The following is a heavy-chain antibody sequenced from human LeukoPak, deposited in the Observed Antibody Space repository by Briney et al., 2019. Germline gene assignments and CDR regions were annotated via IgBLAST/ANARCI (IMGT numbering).Heavy chain of an antibody. J-gene: IGHJ4*02. CDR3: ARATGDIHIDY. Sequence: PSETLSLTCTVSDGSISSCYWTWIRQPPGKGLEWIGYIFYGGSTDYNPSLKSRVTISVDTSKNQFSLKLRSVTAADTAVYYCARATGDIHIDYWAQGTLVTVSS. D-gene: IGHD1-14*01. CDR1: DGSISSCY. CDR2: IFYGGST. V-gene: IGHV4-59*01.